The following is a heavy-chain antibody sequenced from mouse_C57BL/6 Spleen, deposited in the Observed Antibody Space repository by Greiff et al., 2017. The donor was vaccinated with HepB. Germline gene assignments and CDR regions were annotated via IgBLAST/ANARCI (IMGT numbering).Heavy chain of an antibody. Sequence: QVQLQQSGAELVRPGASVTLSCKASGYTFTDYEMHWVKQTPVHGLEWIGAIDPETGGTAYNQKFKGKAILTADKSSSTAYMELRSLTSEDSAVYYCTRGVPHYFDYWGQGTTLTVSS. D-gene: IGHD5-1*01. CDR2: IDPETGGT. CDR3: TRGVPHYFDY. V-gene: IGHV1-15*01. CDR1: GYTFTDYE. J-gene: IGHJ2*01.